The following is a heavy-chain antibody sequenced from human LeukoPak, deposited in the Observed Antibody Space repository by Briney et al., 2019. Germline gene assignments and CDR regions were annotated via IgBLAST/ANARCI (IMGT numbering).Heavy chain of an antibody. D-gene: IGHD1-26*01. CDR1: GVTFSSCE. Sequence: PGGSLRLSCAASGVTFSSCEMNWVRQVAGKGLEWVSYISSSGSSIFYADSVKGRFTISRDNAKNSLFLQMNSLRAEDTAVYYCARDPYSGSYGNYYYYFMDVWGKGTTVTISS. CDR2: ISSSGSSI. J-gene: IGHJ6*03. V-gene: IGHV3-48*03. CDR3: ARDPYSGSYGNYYYYFMDV.